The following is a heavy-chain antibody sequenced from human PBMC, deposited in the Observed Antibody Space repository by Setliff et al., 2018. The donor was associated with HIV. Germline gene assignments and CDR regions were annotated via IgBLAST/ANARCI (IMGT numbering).Heavy chain of an antibody. D-gene: IGHD6-19*01. CDR2: VYTSGNT. J-gene: IGHJ5*02. CDR1: GGSINIGSFY. Sequence: SETLSLTCTVSGGSINIGSFYWSWIRQPAGKGPEWLGHVYTSGNTYYDPSLASRVAISLDRSKNQFSLKLDSVTAADTALYFCARGRGAWFEGSWFDPWGQG. CDR3: ARGRGAWFEGSWFDP. V-gene: IGHV4-61*09.